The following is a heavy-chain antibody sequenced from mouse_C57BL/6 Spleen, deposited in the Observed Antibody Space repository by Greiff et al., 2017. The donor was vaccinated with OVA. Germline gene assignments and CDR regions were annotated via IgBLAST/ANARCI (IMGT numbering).Heavy chain of an antibody. V-gene: IGHV1-69*01. CDR1: GYTFTSYW. J-gene: IGHJ4*01. Sequence: QVQLQQPGAELVMPGASVKLSCKASGYTFTSYWMHWVKQRPGQGLEWIGEIDPSDSYTNYNQKFKGKSTLTVDKSSSTAYMQLSSLTSEDSAVYYCARREAYGSSFYAMDYWGQGTSVTVSS. CDR2: IDPSDSYT. CDR3: ARREAYGSSFYAMDY. D-gene: IGHD1-1*01.